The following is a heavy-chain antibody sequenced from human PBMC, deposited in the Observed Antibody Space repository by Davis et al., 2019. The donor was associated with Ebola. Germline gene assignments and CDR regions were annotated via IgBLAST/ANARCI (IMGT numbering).Heavy chain of an antibody. J-gene: IGHJ4*02. D-gene: IGHD5-24*01. CDR3: ARGRWLRLYYFDY. CDR2: ISWNSGSI. Sequence: GGSLRLSCAASGFTFDAYAMHWVRQAPGKGLEWVSGISWNSGSIGYADSVKGRFTISRDNAKNSLYLQMNSLRAEDTAVYYCARGRWLRLYYFDYWGQGTLVTVSS. CDR1: GFTFDAYA. V-gene: IGHV3-9*01.